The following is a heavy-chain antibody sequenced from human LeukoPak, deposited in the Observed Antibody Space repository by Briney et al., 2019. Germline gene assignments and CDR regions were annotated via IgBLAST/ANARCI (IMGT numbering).Heavy chain of an antibody. J-gene: IGHJ4*02. CDR3: AKDAYYDRSGYYYSACDY. Sequence: GGSLRHSCAASGFTFSSYGMHWVRQAPGKGLEWVAFIRYDGSNKYYADSVKGRFTISRDNSKNTLYLQMNSLRAEDTAVYYCAKDAYYDRSGYYYSACDYWGQGTLVTVSS. CDR1: GFTFSSYG. CDR2: IRYDGSNK. D-gene: IGHD3-22*01. V-gene: IGHV3-30*02.